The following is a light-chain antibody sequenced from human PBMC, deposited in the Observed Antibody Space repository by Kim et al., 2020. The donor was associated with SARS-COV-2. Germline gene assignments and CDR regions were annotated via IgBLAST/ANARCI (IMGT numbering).Light chain of an antibody. Sequence: SPGERATLSCRASQSVSSTYVAWYQQKPGQAPRLVIYDASTRATGIPDRFRGSGSGTDFTLTISRLEPEDFAVYFCHQYGTSPSTFGQGTKVDIK. CDR2: DAS. CDR1: QSVSSTY. V-gene: IGKV3-20*01. CDR3: HQYGTSPST. J-gene: IGKJ1*01.